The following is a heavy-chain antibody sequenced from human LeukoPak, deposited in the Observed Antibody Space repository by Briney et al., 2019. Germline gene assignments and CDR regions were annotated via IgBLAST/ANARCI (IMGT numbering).Heavy chain of an antibody. Sequence: PSETLSLTCTVSGGSISSYYWSWIRQPPGKGLEWIGYIYYSGSTNYNPSLKSRVTISVDTSKNQFSLKLSSVPAADTAVYYCALAAGPYNWFDPWGQGTLVTVSS. CDR1: GGSISSYY. CDR3: ALAAGPYNWFDP. D-gene: IGHD6-13*01. CDR2: IYYSGST. V-gene: IGHV4-59*01. J-gene: IGHJ5*02.